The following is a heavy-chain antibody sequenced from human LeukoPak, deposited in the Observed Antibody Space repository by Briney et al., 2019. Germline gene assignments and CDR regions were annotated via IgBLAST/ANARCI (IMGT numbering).Heavy chain of an antibody. Sequence: KSSETLSLTCTVSGGSISSYYWSWIRQPPGKGLEWVGYIYYSGSTNYNPSLKSRVTTSVDTSNNQLSVKLSSVTAADTAVYYCARVIGYCSSTSCFGYFDYWGQGTLVTVSS. D-gene: IGHD2-2*01. J-gene: IGHJ4*02. CDR3: ARVIGYCSSTSCFGYFDY. CDR1: GGSISSYY. CDR2: IYYSGST. V-gene: IGHV4-59*08.